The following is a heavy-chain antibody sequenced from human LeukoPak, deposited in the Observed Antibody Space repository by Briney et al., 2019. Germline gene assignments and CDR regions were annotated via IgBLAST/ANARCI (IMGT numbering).Heavy chain of an antibody. J-gene: IGHJ6*03. V-gene: IGHV3-21*01. CDR2: ISTSSSYI. D-gene: IGHD3-9*01. CDR1: GFTFSSCS. Sequence: GGSLRLSCAASGFTFSSCSMNWVRQAPGKGLEWVSFISTSSSYIYYADSVKGRFTTSRDNAKNSLYLQMNSLRAEDTAVYYCARDHDWDYMDVWGKGTTVTVSS. CDR3: ARDHDWDYMDV.